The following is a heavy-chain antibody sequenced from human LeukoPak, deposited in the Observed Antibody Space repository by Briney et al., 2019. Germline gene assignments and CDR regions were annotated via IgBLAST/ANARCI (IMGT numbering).Heavy chain of an antibody. D-gene: IGHD3-22*01. CDR1: GFTFSSYA. J-gene: IGHJ4*02. CDR3: ARDRPNYYGSDGHYYRRDGDY. V-gene: IGHV3-64*01. Sequence: PGGSLRLSCAASGFTFSSYAMHWVRQAPGKGLEYVSAISSNGGSTYYANSVKGRFTISRDNSKNTLYLQMGSLRAEDTAVYYCARDRPNYYGSDGHYYRRDGDYWGRGTLVSVSS. CDR2: ISSNGGST.